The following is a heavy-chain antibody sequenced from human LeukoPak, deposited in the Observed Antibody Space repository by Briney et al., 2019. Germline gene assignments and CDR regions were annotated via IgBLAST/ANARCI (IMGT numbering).Heavy chain of an antibody. CDR1: GFTFSSYG. V-gene: IGHV3-30*18. J-gene: IGHJ6*02. CDR2: ISYDGSNK. CDR3: AKDWASYYYGSGSYSIRTSTDV. Sequence: GGSLRLSCAASGFTFSSYGMHWVRQAPGKGLEWVAVISYDGSNKYYADSVKGRFTISRDNSKNTLYLQMNSLRAEDTAVYYCAKDWASYYYGSGSYSIRTSTDVWGQGTTVTVSS. D-gene: IGHD3-10*01.